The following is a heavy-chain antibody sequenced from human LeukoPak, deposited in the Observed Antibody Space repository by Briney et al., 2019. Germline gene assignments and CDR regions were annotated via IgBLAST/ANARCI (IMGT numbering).Heavy chain of an antibody. J-gene: IGHJ4*02. Sequence: GRSLRLSCAASGFTFSGYAMHWVRQAPGKGLEWVAVILYDGTNKNYADSVRGRFTNSRDNSKNTLYLQMNSLRAEDTAVYYCARSLTSTWYSVDYRGQGTLVTVSS. CDR3: ARSLTSTWYSVDY. CDR1: GFTFSGYA. V-gene: IGHV3-30-3*01. D-gene: IGHD6-13*01. CDR2: ILYDGTNK.